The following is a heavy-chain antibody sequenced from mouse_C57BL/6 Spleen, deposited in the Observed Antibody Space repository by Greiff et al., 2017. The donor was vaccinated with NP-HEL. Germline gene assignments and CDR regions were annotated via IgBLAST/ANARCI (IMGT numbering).Heavy chain of an antibody. Sequence: QVQLQQPGAELVRPGSSVKLSCKASGYTFTSYWMHWVKQRPIQGLEWIGNIDPSDSETHYNQKFKDKATLTGDKSSSTAYMQLSSLTSEDSAVYYCARNYGSDDYFDYWGQGTTLTVSS. V-gene: IGHV1-52*01. CDR1: GYTFTSYW. D-gene: IGHD1-1*01. J-gene: IGHJ2*01. CDR3: ARNYGSDDYFDY. CDR2: IDPSDSET.